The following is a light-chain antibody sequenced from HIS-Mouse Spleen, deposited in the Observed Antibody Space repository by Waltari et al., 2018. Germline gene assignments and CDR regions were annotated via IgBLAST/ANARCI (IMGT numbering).Light chain of an antibody. V-gene: IGLV1-44*01. CDR2: RNN. Sequence: QSVLTQPPSASGTPGQRVTISCSGSSSNIGSNTVTWYQQLPGTAPKLLIYRNNQLPAGVPDRCSGSKSGTSASLAISGLQSEDEADYYCAAWDDSLNGPVFGGGTKLTVL. CDR1: SSNIGSNT. CDR3: AAWDDSLNGPV. J-gene: IGLJ2*01.